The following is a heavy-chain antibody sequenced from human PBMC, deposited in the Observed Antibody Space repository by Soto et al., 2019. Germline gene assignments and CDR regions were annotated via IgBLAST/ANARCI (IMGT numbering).Heavy chain of an antibody. CDR1: GGSISSGGYY. CDR2: IYYSGST. J-gene: IGHJ4*02. Sequence: PSETLSLTCTVSGGSISSGGYYWSWIRQHPGKGLEWIGYIYYSGSTYYNPSLKSRVTISVDTSKNQFSLKLSSVTAADTAVYYCARVYFEWSEYYFDYWGQGTLVTVSS. V-gene: IGHV4-31*03. CDR3: ARVYFEWSEYYFDY. D-gene: IGHD3-3*01.